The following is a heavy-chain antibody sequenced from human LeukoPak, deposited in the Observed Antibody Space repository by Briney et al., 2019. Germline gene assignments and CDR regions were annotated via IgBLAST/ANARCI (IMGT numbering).Heavy chain of an antibody. J-gene: IGHJ4*02. D-gene: IGHD6-19*01. CDR1: GYPFTSYG. V-gene: IGHV1-18*01. Sequence: ASVKVSCKAFGYPFTSYGISWVRRAPGQGLEWLGWISAYNGNTNYAQKLQGRVTMTTDTSASTAYMELRSLRSDDTAVYYCARGSPGIAVAATDYWGQGTLVTVSS. CDR2: ISAYNGNT. CDR3: ARGSPGIAVAATDY.